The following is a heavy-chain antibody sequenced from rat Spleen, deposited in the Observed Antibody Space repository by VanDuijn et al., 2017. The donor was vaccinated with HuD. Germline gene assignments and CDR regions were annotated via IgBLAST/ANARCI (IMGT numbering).Heavy chain of an antibody. CDR1: GFIFSNND. V-gene: IGHV5-29*01. Sequence: EVQLVESGGGLVQPGRSLKLSCAASGFIFSNNDMAWVRQAPTKGLEWIAAISYDGSSTYYRDAVKGRFTISRDNAKSTLNLQMDSLRSEDTATYYCARRGTAIPYNWFDYWGQGILVTVSS. J-gene: IGHJ3*01. D-gene: IGHD1-2*01. CDR2: ISYDGSST. CDR3: ARRGTAIPYNWFDY.